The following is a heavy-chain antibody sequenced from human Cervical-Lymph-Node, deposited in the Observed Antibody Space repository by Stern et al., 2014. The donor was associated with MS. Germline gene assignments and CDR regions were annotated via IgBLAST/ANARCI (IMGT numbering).Heavy chain of an antibody. V-gene: IGHV3-9*01. D-gene: IGHD3-10*01. CDR3: AKDIGITMDRGAFDS. J-gene: IGHJ4*02. CDR2: ITWNSVDV. Sequence: EVQLEESGGGLVQPGGSLRLSCTASGITFDDYAMHWVRQVPGRGLEWVSGITWNSVDVGYAASVKGRFTISRDNAKNSLYLQMDSLRVEDTALYYCAKDIGITMDRGAFDSWGQGTLVTVSS. CDR1: GITFDDYA.